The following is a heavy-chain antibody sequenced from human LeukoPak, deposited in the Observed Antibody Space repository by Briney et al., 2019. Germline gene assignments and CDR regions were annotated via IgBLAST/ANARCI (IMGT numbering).Heavy chain of an antibody. CDR1: GFSLSSDC. V-gene: IGHV3-7*03. Sequence: PGGSLTLSCAASGFSLSSDCMNWVRQAAGKGLEWVANINQDGSKKYHVSSVRGRLTITRDNAKNSLYLQMHSLRAEDTAVYYCARDSDILAGVAYDVWGQGTMVIVSS. CDR2: INQDGSKK. J-gene: IGHJ3*01. D-gene: IGHD3-9*01. CDR3: ARDSDILAGVAYDV.